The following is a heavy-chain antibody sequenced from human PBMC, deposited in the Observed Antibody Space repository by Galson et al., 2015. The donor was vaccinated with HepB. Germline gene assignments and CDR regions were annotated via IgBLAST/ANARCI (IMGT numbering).Heavy chain of an antibody. J-gene: IGHJ5*02. Sequence: SLRLSCAASGFSFSDSTIHWVRQASGKGLEWIGRIKRKPNNYATTYAASMRGRFTIPRDDSKSTAYLQVNSLKTDDTAVYSCIADKGDAGLVTWGQGTLVTVSS. D-gene: IGHD5-18*01. CDR3: IADKGDAGLVT. CDR2: IKRKPNNYAT. CDR1: GFSFSDST. V-gene: IGHV3-73*01.